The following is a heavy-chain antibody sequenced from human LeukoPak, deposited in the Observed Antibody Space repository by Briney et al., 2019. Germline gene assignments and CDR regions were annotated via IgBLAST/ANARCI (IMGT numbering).Heavy chain of an antibody. Sequence: SETLSLTCTVSGGSISSHYWSWIRQPPGKGLEWIGYIYYSGSTNYNPSLKSRVTISVDTSKNQFSLKLSSVTAADTAVYYCAITAGNRKAARFNYSYYPRAPWGKGPTVTVS. CDR3: AITAGNRKAARFNYSYYPRAP. CDR1: GGSISSHY. D-gene: IGHD6-6*01. CDR2: IYYSGST. V-gene: IGHV4-59*11. J-gene: IGHJ6*03.